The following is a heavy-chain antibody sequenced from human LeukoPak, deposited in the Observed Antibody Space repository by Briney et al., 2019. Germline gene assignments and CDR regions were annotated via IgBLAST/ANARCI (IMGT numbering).Heavy chain of an antibody. CDR2: ISGSGGST. D-gene: IGHD3-10*01. CDR1: GFTFSSYA. V-gene: IGHV3-23*01. CDR3: AKDRITMVRGGPYFDY. Sequence: GGSLRLSCAASGFTFSSYAMSWVRQAPGKGLEWVSAISGSGGSTYYADSVKGRFTISRDNSKNTLYLQMNSLRAEGTAVYYCAKDRITMVRGGPYFDYWGQGTLVTVSS. J-gene: IGHJ4*02.